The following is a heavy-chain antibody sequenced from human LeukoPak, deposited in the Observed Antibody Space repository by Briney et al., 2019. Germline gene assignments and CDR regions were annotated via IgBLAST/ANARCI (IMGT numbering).Heavy chain of an antibody. V-gene: IGHV3-30*18. CDR3: AKDLYGDY. CDR1: GFTFSSYG. J-gene: IGHJ4*02. D-gene: IGHD3-16*01. CDR2: ISYDGSNK. Sequence: GGSLRLSCAASGFTFSSYGMHWARQAPGKGLEWVAVISYDGSNKYYADSVKGRFTISRDNSKNTLYLQLNSLRAEDTAVYYCAKDLYGDYRGQGTLVTVSS.